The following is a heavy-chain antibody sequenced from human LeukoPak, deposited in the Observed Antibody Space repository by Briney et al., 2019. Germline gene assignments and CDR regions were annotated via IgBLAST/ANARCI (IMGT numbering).Heavy chain of an antibody. V-gene: IGHV4-59*01. D-gene: IGHD5-12*01. Sequence: HPSETLFLTCTVSGDSISSYYWSWIRQPPGKGLEWIGYIYYSGSTNYNPSLKSRVTISVDTSKNQFSLKLSSVTAADTAVYYCARGSRIVATITYFDYWGQGTLVTVSS. CDR3: ARGSRIVATITYFDY. J-gene: IGHJ4*02. CDR2: IYYSGST. CDR1: GDSISSYY.